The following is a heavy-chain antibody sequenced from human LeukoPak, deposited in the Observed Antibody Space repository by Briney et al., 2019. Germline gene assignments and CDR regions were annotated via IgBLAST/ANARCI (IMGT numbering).Heavy chain of an antibody. CDR2: ISWDGGTT. CDR3: AKDCFRGVSSGSCLDY. CDR1: GFTFDDYT. Sequence: GGSLRLSCAASGFTFDDYTMHWVRQAPGKGLEWVSLISWDGGTTYYADSVKGRFTISRDNSKNSLYLQMNSLRTEDTALYYCAKDCFRGVSSGSCLDYWGQGTLVTVSS. J-gene: IGHJ4*02. V-gene: IGHV3-43*01. D-gene: IGHD3-10*01.